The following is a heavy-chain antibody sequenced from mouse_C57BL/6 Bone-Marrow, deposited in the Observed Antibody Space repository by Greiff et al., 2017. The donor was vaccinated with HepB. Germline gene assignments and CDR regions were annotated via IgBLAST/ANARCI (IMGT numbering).Heavy chain of an antibody. J-gene: IGHJ2*01. V-gene: IGHV6-3*01. CDR2: IRLKSDNYAT. D-gene: IGHD2-2*01. Sequence: EVQGVESGGGLVQPGGSMKLSCVASGFTFSNYWMNWVRQSPEKGLEWVAQIRLKSDNYATHYAESVKGRFTISRDDSKSSVYLQMNNLRAEDTGIYYCTGVTTLDYWGQGTTLTVSS. CDR1: GFTFSNYW. CDR3: TGVTTLDY.